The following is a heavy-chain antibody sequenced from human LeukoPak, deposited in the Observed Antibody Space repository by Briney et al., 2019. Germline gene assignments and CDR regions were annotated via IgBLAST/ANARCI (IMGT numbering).Heavy chain of an antibody. J-gene: IGHJ6*04. CDR3: AREVRGGASSRLLEGVDYYYGMDV. CDR2: INLSGGST. Sequence: GASVKVSCKASGYTSTSYYMHWVRQAPGQGLEWMGIINLSGGSTSYAQKFQGRVTMTRDTSTSTVYMELSSLRSEDTAVYYCAREVRGGASSRLLEGVDYYYGMDVWGKGTTVTVSS. V-gene: IGHV1-46*01. CDR1: GYTSTSYY. D-gene: IGHD2-15*01.